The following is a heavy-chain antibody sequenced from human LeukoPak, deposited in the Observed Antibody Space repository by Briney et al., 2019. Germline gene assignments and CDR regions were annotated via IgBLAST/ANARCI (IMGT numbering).Heavy chain of an antibody. CDR1: GFTFSSYW. J-gene: IGHJ4*02. Sequence: GGSLRLSCAASGFTFSSYWMSWVRQAPGKGLEWVANIKQDGSEKYYVDSVKGRFTISRDNSKNTLYLQMNSLRAEDTAVYYCARGYYDILTGYYKGEDYFDYWGQGTLVTVSS. CDR2: IKQDGSEK. V-gene: IGHV3-7*01. D-gene: IGHD3-9*01. CDR3: ARGYYDILTGYYKGEDYFDY.